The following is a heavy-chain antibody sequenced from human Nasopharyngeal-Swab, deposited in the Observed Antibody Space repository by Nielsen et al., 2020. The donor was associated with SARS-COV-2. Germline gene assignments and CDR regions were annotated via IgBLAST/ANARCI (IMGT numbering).Heavy chain of an antibody. J-gene: IGHJ5*02. D-gene: IGHD5-24*01. CDR3: ARRAARDGYNYEVDP. V-gene: IGHV5-51*01. CDR1: GYSFVNHW. Sequence: GGSLRLSCMASGYSFVNHWIGWVRQRPGKGLEWMGRVYPGNSEIAYSPSFQGQITISADKSINTAYLQWRSLRASDTAVYFCARRAARDGYNYEVDPWGQGTLVTVSS. CDR2: VYPGNSEI.